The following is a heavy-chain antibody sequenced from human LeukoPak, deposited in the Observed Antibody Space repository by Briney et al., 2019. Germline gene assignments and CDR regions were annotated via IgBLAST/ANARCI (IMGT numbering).Heavy chain of an antibody. CDR3: ARGDFWSGSFDY. V-gene: IGHV1-69*11. J-gene: IGHJ4*02. CDR1: GGTFSSYA. Sequence: SVKVSCKASGGTFSSYAISWVRQAPGQGLEWMGRIIPILGTANYAQKFQGRVTITTDESTSTAYMELSSLRSEDTAVYYCARGDFWSGSFDYWGQGTLVTVSS. CDR2: IIPILGTA. D-gene: IGHD3-3*01.